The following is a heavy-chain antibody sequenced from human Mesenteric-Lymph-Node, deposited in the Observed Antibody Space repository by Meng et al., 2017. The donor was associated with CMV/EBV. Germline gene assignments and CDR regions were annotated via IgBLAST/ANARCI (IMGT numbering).Heavy chain of an antibody. Sequence: YTFTSYGMHWVRQAPGQRLEWMGWINAGNGNTKYSQKFQGRVTITRDTSASTAYMELSSLRSEDTAVYYCARLYYYGSGSYYNVFDYWGQGTLVTVSS. CDR2: INAGNGNT. D-gene: IGHD3-10*01. J-gene: IGHJ4*02. CDR1: YTFTSYG. CDR3: ARLYYYGSGSYYNVFDY. V-gene: IGHV1-3*01.